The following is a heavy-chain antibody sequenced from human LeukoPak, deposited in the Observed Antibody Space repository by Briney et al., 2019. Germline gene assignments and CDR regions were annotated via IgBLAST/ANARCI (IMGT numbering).Heavy chain of an antibody. CDR2: MNPNSGNT. CDR3: ARRASIAARPGNWFDP. Sequence: GASVKVSCKASGYTFTSYDINWVRQATGQGLEWMGWMNPNSGNTGYEQKFQGRVTITRNTSISTAYMELSSLRSEDTAVYYCARRASIAARPGNWFDPWGQGTLVTVSS. J-gene: IGHJ5*02. D-gene: IGHD6-6*01. V-gene: IGHV1-8*03. CDR1: GYTFTSYD.